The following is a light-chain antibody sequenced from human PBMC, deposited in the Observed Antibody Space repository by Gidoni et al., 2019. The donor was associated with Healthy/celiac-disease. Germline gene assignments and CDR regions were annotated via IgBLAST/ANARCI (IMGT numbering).Light chain of an antibody. CDR3: QQYNNWPPWT. CDR1: QGVSSN. V-gene: IGKV3-15*01. Sequence: EIVMTQSPATLSVSPGERATLSCRASQGVSSNLAWYQQKPGQAPRLLIYGASTRATGIPARFSGSGSGTEFTLTISSLQSEDFAVYYCQQYNNWPPWTFGQXTKVEIK. J-gene: IGKJ1*01. CDR2: GAS.